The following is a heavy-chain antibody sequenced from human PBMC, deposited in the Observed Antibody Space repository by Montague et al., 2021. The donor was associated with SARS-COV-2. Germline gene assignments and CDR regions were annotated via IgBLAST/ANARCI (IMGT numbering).Heavy chain of an antibody. CDR3: ARHGPYYEISTGYFRPYYFDH. D-gene: IGHD3-9*01. CDR1: GGTLGSTSFY. J-gene: IGHJ4*02. CDR2: MHYSERP. V-gene: IGHV4-39*01. Sequence: SETLSLTCSVSGGTLGSTSFYWGWIRQPPGRGLEWIGTMHYSERPXYXXXXQXRVTISADRSKNRFSLNLGSVTASDTAVYYCARHGPYYEISTGYFRPYYFDHWGQGGLVTVAS.